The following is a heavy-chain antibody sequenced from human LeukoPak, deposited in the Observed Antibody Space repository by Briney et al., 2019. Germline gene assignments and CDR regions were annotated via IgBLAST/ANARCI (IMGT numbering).Heavy chain of an antibody. CDR2: ISSSSSYI. CDR1: GFTFSSYS. J-gene: IGHJ4*02. V-gene: IGHV3-21*01. Sequence: GGSLRLSCAASGFTFSSYSMNWVRQAPGKGLEWVSSISSSSSYIYYAGSVKGRFTISRDNAKNSLYLQMNSLRAEDTAVYYCARLWFGELLMDHWGQGTLVTVSS. CDR3: ARLWFGELLMDH. D-gene: IGHD3-10*01.